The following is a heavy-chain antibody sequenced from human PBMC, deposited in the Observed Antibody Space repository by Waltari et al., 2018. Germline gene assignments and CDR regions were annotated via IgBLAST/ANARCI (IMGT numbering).Heavy chain of an antibody. CDR1: GDTFTDIY. D-gene: IGHD3-10*01. J-gene: IGHJ3*01. CDR3: ATALGGGISASRPFHF. Sequence: EVQMLQSGAEVKKHGTPVKISCKVSGDTFTDIYIHWIKQAPGKGLQWMGLLYPEDGQAIYAQKFQGRVTMTADTSIHTAYMELTSLTSEDTAFYYCATALGGGISASRPFHFWGQGTMITVSS. V-gene: IGHV1-69-2*01. CDR2: LYPEDGQA.